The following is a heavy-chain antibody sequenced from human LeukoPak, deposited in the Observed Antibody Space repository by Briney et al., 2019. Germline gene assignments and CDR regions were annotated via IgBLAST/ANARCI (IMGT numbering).Heavy chain of an antibody. CDR3: ARGSTYYDFWSGYYDPTFDY. CDR1: GGSFSGYY. D-gene: IGHD3-3*01. J-gene: IGHJ4*02. Sequence: PSETLSLTWAVYGGSFSGYYWGWVRHPPGKGREWVGEIIHIGSNKYNPSLKSQVTISVDTSKNQCSLKLSSVTAADTAVYYCARGSTYYDFWSGYYDPTFDYWGQGTLVTVSS. CDR2: IIHIGSN. V-gene: IGHV4-34*01.